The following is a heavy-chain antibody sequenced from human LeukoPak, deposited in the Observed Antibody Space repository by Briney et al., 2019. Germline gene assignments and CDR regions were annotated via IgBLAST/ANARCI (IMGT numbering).Heavy chain of an antibody. CDR3: AKDPRQIVAGPLFDP. J-gene: IGHJ5*02. CDR2: IRYDGSNK. Sequence: GGSLRLSCAASGFTFSSYGMHWVRQAPGKGLEWVAFIRYDGSNKYYADSVKGRFTISRDNAKNTLYLQMNSLRAEDTGLYYCAKDPRQIVAGPLFDPWGEGTLVTVSS. D-gene: IGHD2-15*01. CDR1: GFTFSSYG. V-gene: IGHV3-30*02.